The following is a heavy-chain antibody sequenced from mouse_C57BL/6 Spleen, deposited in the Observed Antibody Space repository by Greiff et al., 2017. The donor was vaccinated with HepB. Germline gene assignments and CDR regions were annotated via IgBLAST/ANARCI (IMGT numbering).Heavy chain of an antibody. CDR3: TRDGYGYFDY. CDR2: IDPETGGT. CDR1: GYTFTDYE. D-gene: IGHD2-2*01. V-gene: IGHV1-15*01. Sequence: QVQLQQSGAELVRPGASVTLSCKASGYTFTDYEMHWVKQTPVHGLEWIGAIDPETGGTAYNQKFKGKAILTADKSSSTAYMELRSLTSEDSAVYYCTRDGYGYFDYWGQGTTLTVSS. J-gene: IGHJ2*01.